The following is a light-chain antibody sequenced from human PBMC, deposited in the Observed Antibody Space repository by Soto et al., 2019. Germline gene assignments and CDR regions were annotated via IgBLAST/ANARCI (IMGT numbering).Light chain of an antibody. CDR1: NSYVGGYNY. J-gene: IGLJ2*01. Sequence: QSALTQPASVSGSPGQSITISCTGTNSYVGGYNYVSWYQHHPGKAPKLMIYEVSNRPSGVSSRFSGSKSGNTASLTISGLQAEDEADYYCSSYVSSTTIFGGGTKVTVL. V-gene: IGLV2-14*01. CDR2: EVS. CDR3: SSYVSSTTI.